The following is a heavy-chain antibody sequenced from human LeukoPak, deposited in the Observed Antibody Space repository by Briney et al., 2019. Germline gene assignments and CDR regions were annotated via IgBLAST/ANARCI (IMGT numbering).Heavy chain of an antibody. CDR1: GFTFDDYG. CDR3: ARGGGANYYDSSGPDY. D-gene: IGHD3-22*01. J-gene: IGHJ4*02. V-gene: IGHV3-20*04. Sequence: GGSLRLSCAASGFTFDDYGMSWVRQAPGKGLEWVSGINWNGGSTGYADSVKGRFTISRDNAKNSLYLQMNSLRAEDTAVYYCARGGGANYYDSSGPDYWGQGTLVTVSS. CDR2: INWNGGST.